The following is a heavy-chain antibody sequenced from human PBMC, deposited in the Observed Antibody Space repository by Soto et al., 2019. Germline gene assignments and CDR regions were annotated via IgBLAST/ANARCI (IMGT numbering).Heavy chain of an antibody. V-gene: IGHV3-23*01. CDR3: AKVPEYRDGSSFYYFDS. CDR2: ITTTGDTS. D-gene: IGHD6-6*01. Sequence: PGGSLRLSCAASGFTFSDFAMNWVRQTPGKRLEWVSIITTTGDTSYYADSVKGRFTISRDNSKNMLYLQMNNLRVDDTAIYFCAKVPEYRDGSSFYYFDSWGQG. J-gene: IGHJ4*02. CDR1: GFTFSDFA.